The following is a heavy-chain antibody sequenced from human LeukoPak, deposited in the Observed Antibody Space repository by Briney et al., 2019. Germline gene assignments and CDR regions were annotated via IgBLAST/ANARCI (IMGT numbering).Heavy chain of an antibody. V-gene: IGHV3-30*18. CDR2: ISYDGSNK. Sequence: PGRSLRLSCAASGLTFSSYGMHWVRQAPGKGLEWVAVISYDGSNKYYADSVKGRFTISRDNSKNTLYLQMNSLRAEDTAVYYCAKDQIISGGYCTNGVCPSFGMDVWGQGTTVTVSS. CDR3: AKDQIISGGYCTNGVCPSFGMDV. D-gene: IGHD2-8*01. CDR1: GLTFSSYG. J-gene: IGHJ6*02.